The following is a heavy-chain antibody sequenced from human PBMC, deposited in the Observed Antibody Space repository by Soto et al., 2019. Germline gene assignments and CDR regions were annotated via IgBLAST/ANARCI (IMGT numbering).Heavy chain of an antibody. J-gene: IGHJ4*02. V-gene: IGHV3-48*02. D-gene: IGHD3-16*01. CDR2: ITSGLTT. CDR3: ARDTSHGVTIGGLDS. Sequence: EVQLVESGGGLVQPGGSLRLSCAASGFSFGGYNINWVRQAPGKGLEWVSHITSGLTTHYADFVQGRFTISRDNAKNSLYLEMNDLSDEDTAVYYCARDTSHGVTIGGLDSWGQGTLVTVSS. CDR1: GFSFGGYN.